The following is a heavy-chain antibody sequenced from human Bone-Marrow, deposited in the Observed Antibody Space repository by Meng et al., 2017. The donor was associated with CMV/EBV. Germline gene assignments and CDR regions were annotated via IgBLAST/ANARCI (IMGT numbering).Heavy chain of an antibody. CDR2: ISYSGTT. V-gene: IGHV4-61*01. D-gene: IGHD1-26*01. CDR3: ARDAGASPFDY. CDR1: GGSVSSGTYF. Sequence: SETLSLTCTVSGGSVSSGTYFWSWVRQSPGKGLEWIGYISYSGTTNYNPSLKSRVTISVDTSKNQFSLKLSSVTAADTAVYYCARDAGASPFDYWGQGTLVTVSS. J-gene: IGHJ4*02.